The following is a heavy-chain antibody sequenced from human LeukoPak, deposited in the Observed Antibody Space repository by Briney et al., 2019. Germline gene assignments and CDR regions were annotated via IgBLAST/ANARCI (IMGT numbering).Heavy chain of an antibody. D-gene: IGHD3-9*01. CDR1: GFTFSSYG. Sequence: GGSLRLSCAASGFTFSSYGMNWVRQAPGKGLEWVSSISSSSSYIYYADSVKGRFTISRDNDKNSLYLQMNSLRAEDTAVYYCARDQLDILTGSPRYGMDVWGQGTTVTVSS. CDR3: ARDQLDILTGSPRYGMDV. J-gene: IGHJ6*02. V-gene: IGHV3-21*01. CDR2: ISSSSSYI.